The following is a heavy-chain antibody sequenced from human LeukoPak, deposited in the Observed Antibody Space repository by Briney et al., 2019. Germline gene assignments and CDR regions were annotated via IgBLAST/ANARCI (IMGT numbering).Heavy chain of an antibody. J-gene: IGHJ4*02. CDR1: GFTFSGSA. D-gene: IGHD5-24*01. CDR2: IRSKANNYAT. CDR3: TTGTDGPGY. Sequence: GGSLKLSCAASGFTFSGSAMHWVRQASGKGLEWVGRIRSKANNYATAYAASVKGRFTISRDDSKNTAYLQMNSLKTEDTAVYYCTTGTDGPGYWGRGTLVTVSS. V-gene: IGHV3-73*01.